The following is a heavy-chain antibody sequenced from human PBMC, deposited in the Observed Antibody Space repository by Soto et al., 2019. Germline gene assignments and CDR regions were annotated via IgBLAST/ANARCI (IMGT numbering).Heavy chain of an antibody. CDR1: GGSFSGYY. Sequence: NPSETLSLTCAVYGGSFSGYYWSWIRQPPGKGLEWIGEINHSGSTNYNPSLKSRVTISVDTSKNQFSLKLSSVTAADTAVYYCARGQKLTYYYDSSVYYGYWGQGTLVTVSS. V-gene: IGHV4-34*01. J-gene: IGHJ4*02. CDR3: ARGQKLTYYYDSSVYYGY. CDR2: INHSGST. D-gene: IGHD3-22*01.